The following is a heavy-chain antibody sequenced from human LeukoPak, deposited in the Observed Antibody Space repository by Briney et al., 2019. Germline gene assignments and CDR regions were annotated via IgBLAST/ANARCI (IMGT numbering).Heavy chain of an antibody. J-gene: IGHJ3*02. CDR2: IIPIFGTA. V-gene: IGHV1-69*13. CDR1: GGTFGSYA. Sequence: ASVKVSCKASGGTFGSYAISWVRQAPGQGLEWMGGIIPIFGTANYAQKFQGRVTITADESTSTAYMELSSLRAEDTAVYYCARADYYGSGSYYPNAFDIWGQGTMVTVSS. CDR3: ARADYYGSGSYYPNAFDI. D-gene: IGHD3-10*01.